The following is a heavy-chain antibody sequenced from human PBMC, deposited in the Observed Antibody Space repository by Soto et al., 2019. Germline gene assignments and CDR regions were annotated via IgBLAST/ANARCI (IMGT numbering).Heavy chain of an antibody. J-gene: IGHJ3*02. CDR3: ARSGYCSGGSCLDAFDI. Sequence: PSETLSLTCTVSGGSISSSSYYWGWIRQPPGKGLEWIGSIYYSGSTYYNPSLKSRVTISVDTSKNQFSLKLSSVTAADTAVYYCARSGYCSGGSCLDAFDIWGQGTMVTVS. V-gene: IGHV4-39*01. CDR1: GGSISSSSYY. D-gene: IGHD2-15*01. CDR2: IYYSGST.